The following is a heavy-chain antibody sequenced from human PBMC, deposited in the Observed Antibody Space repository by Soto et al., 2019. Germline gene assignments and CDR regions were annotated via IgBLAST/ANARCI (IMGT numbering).Heavy chain of an antibody. Sequence: EVQLLESGGGLVQPGGSLVLSCAASRFTFSSYAMSWVRQAQGKGLEWVSSISGGGNDAYYADSVKGRFTISRDNSQNTLYLQMSSLRADDTAVYYCARSLLLASTDTEPFDYWGQGALVTVSS. CDR3: ARSLLLASTDTEPFDY. CDR1: RFTFSSYA. CDR2: ISGGGNDA. J-gene: IGHJ4*02. V-gene: IGHV3-23*01. D-gene: IGHD3-3*02.